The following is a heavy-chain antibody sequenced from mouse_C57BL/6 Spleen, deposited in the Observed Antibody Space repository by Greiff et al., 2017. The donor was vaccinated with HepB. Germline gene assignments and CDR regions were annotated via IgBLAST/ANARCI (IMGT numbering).Heavy chain of an antibody. Sequence: QVQLQQPGAELVRPGSSVKLSCKASGYTFTSYWMDWVKQRPGQGLEWIGNIYPSDSETHYNQKFKDKATLTVDKSSSTAYMQLSSLTSEDSAVYYCARNGLKLRPYAMDYWGQGTSVTVSS. CDR3: ARNGLKLRPYAMDY. CDR2: IYPSDSET. D-gene: IGHD3-2*02. J-gene: IGHJ4*01. CDR1: GYTFTSYW. V-gene: IGHV1-61*01.